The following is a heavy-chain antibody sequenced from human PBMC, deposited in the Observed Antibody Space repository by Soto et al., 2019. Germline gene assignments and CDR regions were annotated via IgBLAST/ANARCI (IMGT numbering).Heavy chain of an antibody. CDR3: GRDGVGATPLGWFDP. D-gene: IGHD1-26*01. J-gene: IGHJ5*02. CDR2: INPRSGDT. V-gene: IGHV1-2*06. CDR1: GYTFIGYY. Sequence: VASVKVSCKASGYTFIGYYIHWVRQAPGQGLEWMGRINPRSGDTTYAQKFQGRLTMTRDTSISTAYMELSSLRSDDTAVYYCGRDGVGATPLGWFDPWGQGSLVTVS.